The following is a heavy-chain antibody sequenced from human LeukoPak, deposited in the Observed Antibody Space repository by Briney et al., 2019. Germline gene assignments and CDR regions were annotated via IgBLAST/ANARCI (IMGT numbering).Heavy chain of an antibody. CDR2: IKKDGSEK. V-gene: IGHV3-7*03. J-gene: IGHJ4*02. CDR3: AKHWDLELLWFGELLC. D-gene: IGHD3-10*01. CDR1: GFTFSSYW. Sequence: GGSLRLSCAASGFTFSSYWMSWVRQAPGKGLEWVANIKKDGSEKYYVDSVKGRFTISRDNSKNTLYLQMNSLRAEDTAVYYCAKHWDLELLWFGELLCWGQGTLVTVSS.